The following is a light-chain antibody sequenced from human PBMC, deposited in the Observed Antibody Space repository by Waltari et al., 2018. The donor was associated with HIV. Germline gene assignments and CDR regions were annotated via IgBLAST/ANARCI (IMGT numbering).Light chain of an antibody. CDR1: QGISRS. CDR2: SAS. Sequence: DIQLTQSPSFVSASVGDRVTVTCRASQGISRSLAWYHLKPGGAPKLLIFSASTLESGVPSRFSGSGSGTEFTLTSSGLQAEDFATYYCQQLHSYPRTFGQGTKVEIK. V-gene: IGKV1-9*01. J-gene: IGKJ1*01. CDR3: QQLHSYPRT.